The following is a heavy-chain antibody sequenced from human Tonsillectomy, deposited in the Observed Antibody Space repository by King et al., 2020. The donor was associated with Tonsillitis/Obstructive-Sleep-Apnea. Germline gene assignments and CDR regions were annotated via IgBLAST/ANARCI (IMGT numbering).Heavy chain of an antibody. D-gene: IGHD2-15*01. Sequence: QLVQSGGGVVQPGRSLRLSCAASGFTFSSYGMNWVRQAPGKGLEWVAVISYDGSNKYYADSVKGRFTISRDNSKNTLYLQMNSLRAEDTAVYYCAKDLLGYCSCRSCYSSSFDIWGQGTMVTVSS. CDR3: AKDLLGYCSCRSCYSSSFDI. CDR1: GFTFSSYG. J-gene: IGHJ3*02. V-gene: IGHV3-30*18. CDR2: ISYDGSNK.